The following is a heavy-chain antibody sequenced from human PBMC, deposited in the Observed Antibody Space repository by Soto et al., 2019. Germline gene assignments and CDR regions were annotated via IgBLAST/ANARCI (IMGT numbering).Heavy chain of an antibody. CDR3: ARYYGSGTLDY. CDR2: IWYDGSNK. V-gene: IGHV3-33*01. CDR1: GFTFSSYG. D-gene: IGHD3-10*01. Sequence: GGSLRLSCAASGFTFSSYGMHWVRQAPGKGLEWVAVIWYDGSNKYYADSVKGRFTISRDNSKNTLYLQMNSLRAEDTAVYYCARYYGSGTLDYWGQGTLVTVSS. J-gene: IGHJ4*02.